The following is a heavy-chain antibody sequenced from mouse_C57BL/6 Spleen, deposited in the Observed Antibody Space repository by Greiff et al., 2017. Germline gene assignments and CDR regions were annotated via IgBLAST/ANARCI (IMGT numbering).Heavy chain of an antibody. CDR3: ARRDSNYHYAMDY. Sequence: QVQLKQSGAELVKPGASVKISCKASGYAFSSYWMNWVKQRPGKGLEWIGQIYPGDGDTNYNGKFKGKATLTADKSSSTAYMQLSSLTSEDSAVYFCARRDSNYHYAMDYWGQGTSVTVSS. D-gene: IGHD2-5*01. V-gene: IGHV1-80*01. CDR1: GYAFSSYW. CDR2: IYPGDGDT. J-gene: IGHJ4*01.